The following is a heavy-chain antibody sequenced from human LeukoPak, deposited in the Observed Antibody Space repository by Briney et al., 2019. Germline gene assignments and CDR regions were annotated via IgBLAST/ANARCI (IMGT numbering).Heavy chain of an antibody. Sequence: GGSLRLSCAASGFTHGSYWMSWVRQAPGKGLEWVANIKQDEGEQYYVDSVKGRFTVSRDNAKNSLHLQMDSLRAEDTAVYYCARESAYRRYDYYHYMDVWGEGTTVTVS. CDR3: ARESAYRRYDYYHYMDV. CDR1: GFTHGSYW. CDR2: IKQDEGEQ. V-gene: IGHV3-7*01. J-gene: IGHJ6*03. D-gene: IGHD4-11*01.